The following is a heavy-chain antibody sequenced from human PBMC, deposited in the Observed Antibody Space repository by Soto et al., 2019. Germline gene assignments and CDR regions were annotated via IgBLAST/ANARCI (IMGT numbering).Heavy chain of an antibody. Sequence: PGGSLRLSCAASGFTFSNAWMSWVRQAPGKGLEWVGRIKSKTDGGTTDYAAPVKGRFTISRDDSKNTLYLQMNSLKTEDTAVYYCTTYFYGSDPYDYWSQRTLVTVSS. J-gene: IGHJ4*02. CDR3: TTYFYGSDPYDY. CDR2: IKSKTDGGTT. D-gene: IGHD3-10*01. V-gene: IGHV3-15*01. CDR1: GFTFSNAW.